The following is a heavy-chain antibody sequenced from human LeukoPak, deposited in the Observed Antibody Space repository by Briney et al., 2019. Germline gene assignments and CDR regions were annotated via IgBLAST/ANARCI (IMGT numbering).Heavy chain of an antibody. V-gene: IGHV4-4*02. J-gene: IGHJ4*02. CDR2: IYSSGST. CDR1: GGSISPTYW. Sequence: PSGTLSLTCAVSGGSISPTYWWSWVRPPPGEGLEWIGRIYSSGSTNYNPSLKSRVTMSVDTSKNQVSLKFSSVTAADTAVYYCARDPAVAGRFDYWGQGTLVTVSS. CDR3: ARDPAVAGRFDY. D-gene: IGHD6-19*01.